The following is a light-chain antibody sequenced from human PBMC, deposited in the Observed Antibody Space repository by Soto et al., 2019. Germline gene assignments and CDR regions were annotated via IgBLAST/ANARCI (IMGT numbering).Light chain of an antibody. V-gene: IGKV1-39*01. CDR2: AAS. J-gene: IGKJ1*01. Sequence: DIQMTQSPSSLSSSVEDTVIITCLASQSISNHLNWYQQTPGKAPKLLIFAASSLQSGVPSRFSGSRSGPDFTLTISSLQPDDFATYYCQHYNSYSETCGQGTKVDIK. CDR3: QHYNSYSET. CDR1: QSISNH.